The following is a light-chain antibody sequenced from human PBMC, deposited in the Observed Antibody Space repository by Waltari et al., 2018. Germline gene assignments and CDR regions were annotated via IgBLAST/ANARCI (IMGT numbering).Light chain of an antibody. V-gene: IGKV1-27*01. J-gene: IGKJ1*01. Sequence: DIQMTQSPSSLSASVGDSVTITCRASQGISNFLAWYQQKPDEDPSLLIYGASTLQSGFPSRFSGSGSWTDFTLTISSLQPEDVGTYYCQNYKSAPRTFGQGTKVEIK. CDR1: QGISNF. CDR2: GAS. CDR3: QNYKSAPRT.